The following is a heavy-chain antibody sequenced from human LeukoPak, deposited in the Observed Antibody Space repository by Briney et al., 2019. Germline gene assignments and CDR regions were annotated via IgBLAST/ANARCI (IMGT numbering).Heavy chain of an antibody. D-gene: IGHD1-7*01. CDR3: ARGTVITGTTAYYFDY. Sequence: GGSLRLSCAASGFTVSSNYMSWVRQSPGKGLEWVSVIYSGGSTYYADSVKGRFTISRDNSKNTLYLQMNSLRAEDTAVYYCARGTVITGTTAYYFDYWGQGTLVTVSS. CDR1: GFTVSSNY. J-gene: IGHJ4*02. CDR2: IYSGGST. V-gene: IGHV3-53*01.